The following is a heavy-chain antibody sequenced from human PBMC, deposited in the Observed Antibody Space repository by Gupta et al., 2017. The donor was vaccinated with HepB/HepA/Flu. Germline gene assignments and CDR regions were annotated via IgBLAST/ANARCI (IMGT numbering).Heavy chain of an antibody. CDR2: ISGSGGST. Sequence: EVQLLESGGGLVQPGGSLRLSCAASGFTFSSYAMSWVRQAPGKGLEWVSAISGSGGSTYYADSVKGRFTISRDNSKNTLYLQMNSLRAEDTAVYYCAASSSWHEGPFDYWGQGTLVTVSS. J-gene: IGHJ4*02. V-gene: IGHV3-23*01. D-gene: IGHD6-13*01. CDR3: AASSSWHEGPFDY. CDR1: GFTFSSYA.